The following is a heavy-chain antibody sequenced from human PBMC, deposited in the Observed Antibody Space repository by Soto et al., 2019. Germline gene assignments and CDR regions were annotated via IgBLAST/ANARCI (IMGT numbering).Heavy chain of an antibody. Sequence: SETLSLTCTVSGGSISSGGYYWSWIRQHPGKGLEWIGYIYYSGSTYHNPSLKSRVTISVDTSKNQFSLKLSSVTAADTAVYYCARYIAASGTYYLDFWGQGTLVTVSS. V-gene: IGHV4-31*03. CDR2: IYYSGST. CDR3: ARYIAASGTYYLDF. J-gene: IGHJ4*02. D-gene: IGHD6-13*01. CDR1: GGSISSGGYY.